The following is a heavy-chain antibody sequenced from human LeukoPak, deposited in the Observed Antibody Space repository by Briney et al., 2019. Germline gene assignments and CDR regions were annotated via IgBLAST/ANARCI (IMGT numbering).Heavy chain of an antibody. CDR3: ARVSRGYDYNYYYGMDV. CDR2: ISYDGSNK. CDR1: GFTFSSYA. D-gene: IGHD5-12*01. Sequence: GRSLRLSCAASGFTFSSYAMHWVRQAPGKGLEWVAVISYDGSNKYYADSVKGRFTISRDNSKNTLYLQMNSLRAEDTAVYYCARVSRGYDYNYYYGMDVWGKGTTATVSS. V-gene: IGHV3-30*04. J-gene: IGHJ6*04.